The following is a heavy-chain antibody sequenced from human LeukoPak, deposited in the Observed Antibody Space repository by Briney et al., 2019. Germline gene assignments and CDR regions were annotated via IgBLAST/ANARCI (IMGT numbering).Heavy chain of an antibody. CDR3: AELGITMIGGV. V-gene: IGHV3-30*04. Sequence: GGSLRLSCAASGFTFSTYSMHWVRQAPGKGLEWVALISYEGSNKYHADSVKGRFTISRDNSKSTVYLQMNSLRAEDTAVYYCAELGITMIGGVWGKGTTVTISS. CDR2: ISYEGSNK. J-gene: IGHJ6*04. CDR1: GFTFSTYS. D-gene: IGHD3-10*02.